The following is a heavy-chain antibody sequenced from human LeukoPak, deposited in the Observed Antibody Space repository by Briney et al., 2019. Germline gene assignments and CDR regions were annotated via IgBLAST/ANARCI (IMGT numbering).Heavy chain of an antibody. V-gene: IGHV1-2*02. CDR1: GYTFTGYY. J-gene: IGHJ3*02. Sequence: ASVKVSRKASGYTFTGYYMHWVRQAPGQGLEWMGWINPNSGGTNYAQRFQGRVTMTRDTSISTAYMELGRLRSDDTAVYYCATGLTKLLVAFDIWGQGAMVTVSS. CDR3: ATGLTKLLVAFDI. CDR2: INPNSGGT. D-gene: IGHD2/OR15-2a*01.